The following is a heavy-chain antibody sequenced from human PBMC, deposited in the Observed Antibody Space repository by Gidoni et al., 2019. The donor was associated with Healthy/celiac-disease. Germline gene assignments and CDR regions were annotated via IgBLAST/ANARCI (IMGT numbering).Heavy chain of an antibody. Sequence: QVQLVQSGAAVKKPGSSVKVSCTASGGTFSSYAISWVRQAPGQGLEWRGGIIPIFGTANYAQKFQGRVTITADESTSTAYMELSSLRSEDTAVYYCVYEVATTTTSFDYWGQGTLVTVSS. D-gene: IGHD5-12*01. V-gene: IGHV1-69*01. CDR1: GGTFSSYA. CDR3: VYEVATTTTSFDY. J-gene: IGHJ4*02. CDR2: IIPIFGTA.